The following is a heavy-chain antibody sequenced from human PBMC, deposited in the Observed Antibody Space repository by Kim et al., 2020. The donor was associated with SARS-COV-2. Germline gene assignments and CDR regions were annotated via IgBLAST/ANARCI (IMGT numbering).Heavy chain of an antibody. J-gene: IGHJ4*02. V-gene: IGHV1-3*01. CDR2: GNGDT. D-gene: IGHD1-26*01. Sequence: GNGDTKYSQKFQGRGTLTSDTSASAAYMELSSLGSEDTAVYYCARSRSLDYWGQGTLVTVSS. CDR3: ARSRSLDY.